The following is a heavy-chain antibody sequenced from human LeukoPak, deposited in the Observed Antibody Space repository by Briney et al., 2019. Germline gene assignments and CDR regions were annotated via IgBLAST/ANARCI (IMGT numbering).Heavy chain of an antibody. CDR3: ARGEVGSIGRLGY. Sequence: SETLSLTCSVSGYSISSGIYWGWIRQPPGKTLEWIGSTYHSGSTQLHPSLHSRVTISVDTSKNQFFLNLSSVTATDTAVYYCARGEVGSIGRLGYWGQGILVTVSS. V-gene: IGHV4-38-2*02. CDR2: TYHSGST. D-gene: IGHD1-26*01. J-gene: IGHJ4*02. CDR1: GYSISSGIY.